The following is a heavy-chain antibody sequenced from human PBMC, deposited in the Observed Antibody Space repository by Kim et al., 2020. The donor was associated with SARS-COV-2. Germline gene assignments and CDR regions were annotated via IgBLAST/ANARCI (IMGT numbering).Heavy chain of an antibody. CDR2: IDPSDSYT. Sequence: GESLKISCKGSGYSFTSYWISWVRQMPGKGLEWMGRIDPSDSYTNYSPSFQGHVTISADKSISTAYLQWSSLKASDTAMYYCASRPIVARDMDVWGQGTTVTVSS. J-gene: IGHJ6*02. V-gene: IGHV5-10-1*01. D-gene: IGHD5-12*01. CDR1: GYSFTSYW. CDR3: ASRPIVARDMDV.